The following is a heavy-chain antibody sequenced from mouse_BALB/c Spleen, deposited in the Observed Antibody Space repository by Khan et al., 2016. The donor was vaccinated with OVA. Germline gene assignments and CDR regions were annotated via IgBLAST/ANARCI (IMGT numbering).Heavy chain of an antibody. D-gene: IGHD1-1*01. CDR3: TRLAYYYNSEGFAY. Sequence: EVELVESGGDLVKPGGSLKLSCAASGFTFSTYGMSWVRQTPDQRLEWVASLSSGGSYTYYPDSVSGRFPISRANAKNTRKQKMRSLKSEDKAMYYCTRLAYYYNSEGFAYWGKGTLGNGSA. J-gene: IGHJ3*01. V-gene: IGHV5-6*01. CDR2: LSSGGSYT. CDR1: GFTFSTYG.